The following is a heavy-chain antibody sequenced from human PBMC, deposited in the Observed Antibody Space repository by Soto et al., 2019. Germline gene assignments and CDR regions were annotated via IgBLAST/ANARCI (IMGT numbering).Heavy chain of an antibody. D-gene: IGHD2-2*01. Sequence: GGALRLSCAASGFTFSSYEMNWVRQAPGKGLEWVSYISSSGSTIYYADSVKGRFTISRDNAKNSLYLQMNSLRAEDTAVYYCASRGSSELDAFDIWGQGTMVTVSS. CDR1: GFTFSSYE. CDR3: ASRGSSELDAFDI. J-gene: IGHJ3*02. V-gene: IGHV3-48*03. CDR2: ISSSGSTI.